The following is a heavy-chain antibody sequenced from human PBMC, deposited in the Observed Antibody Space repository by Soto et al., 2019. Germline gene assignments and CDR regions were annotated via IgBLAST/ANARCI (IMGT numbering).Heavy chain of an antibody. CDR1: GFTFSSYW. V-gene: IGHV3-7*01. Sequence: GGSLRLSCAASGFTFSSYWMSWVRQAPGKGLEWVANIKQDGSEKYYVDSVKGRFTISRDNAKNSLYLQMNSLRAEDTAAYYCASFPHHYYDSSGYYLSRYYGMDVWGQGTTVTVSS. D-gene: IGHD3-22*01. CDR2: IKQDGSEK. J-gene: IGHJ6*02. CDR3: ASFPHHYYDSSGYYLSRYYGMDV.